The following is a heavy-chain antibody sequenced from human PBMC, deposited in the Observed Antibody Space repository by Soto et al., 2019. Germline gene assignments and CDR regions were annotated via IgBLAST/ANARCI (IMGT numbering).Heavy chain of an antibody. CDR2: ISSSGSYT. CDR3: ARDYSGSYTTDY. CDR1: GFTSSDYY. D-gene: IGHD1-26*01. V-gene: IGHV3-11*06. Sequence: GGSLILSCAASGFTSSDYYMSWIRQAPGKGLEWVSYISSSGSYTNYADSVKGRFTISRDNAKNTLYLEMNSLRVEDTAVYYCARDYSGSYTTDYWGQGTLVTVSS. J-gene: IGHJ4*02.